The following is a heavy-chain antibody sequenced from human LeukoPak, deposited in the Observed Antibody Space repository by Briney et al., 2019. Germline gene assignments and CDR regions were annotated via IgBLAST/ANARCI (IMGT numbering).Heavy chain of an antibody. CDR3: ATLPLAAYYYYGMDV. D-gene: IGHD6-13*01. Sequence: PSETLSLTCTVSGDSISGFYWSWIRQPPGKGLEWIGYIYYSGSTNYNPSLKSRVTISVDTSKSQFSLKLTTMTAADTAVYYCATLPLAAYYYYGMDVWGQGTTVTVSS. CDR1: GDSISGFY. J-gene: IGHJ6*02. V-gene: IGHV4-59*08. CDR2: IYYSGST.